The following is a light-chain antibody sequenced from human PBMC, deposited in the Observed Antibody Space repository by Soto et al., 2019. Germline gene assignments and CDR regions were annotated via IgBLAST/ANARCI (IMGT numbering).Light chain of an antibody. V-gene: IGKV1-12*01. J-gene: IGKJ5*01. CDR2: AAS. CDR1: QGISSW. CDR3: QQPYRFPLS. Sequence: DIQMTQSPSSVSASVGDRVTITCRASQGISSWLAWYQQKPGKAPKLLIYAASSLQSGVPSRFSSSGSWTAFTLTLISLHPEDFASYYRQQPYRFPLSFGQGTRLEIK.